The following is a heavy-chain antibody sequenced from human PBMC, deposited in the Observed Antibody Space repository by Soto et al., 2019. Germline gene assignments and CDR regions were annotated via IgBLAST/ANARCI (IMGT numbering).Heavy chain of an antibody. CDR3: ARDPPKYSSSSDYGMDV. Sequence: GGSLRLSCAASGFTFSSYAMHWVRQAPGKGLEWVAVISYDGSNKYYADSVKGRFTISRDNSKNTLYLQMNSLRAEDTAVYYCARDPPKYSSSSDYGMDVWGQGTTVTVSS. CDR1: GFTFSSYA. V-gene: IGHV3-30-3*01. CDR2: ISYDGSNK. D-gene: IGHD6-6*01. J-gene: IGHJ6*02.